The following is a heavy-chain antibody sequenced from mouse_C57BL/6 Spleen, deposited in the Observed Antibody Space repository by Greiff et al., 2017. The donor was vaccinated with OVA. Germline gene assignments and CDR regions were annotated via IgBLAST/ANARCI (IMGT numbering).Heavy chain of an antibody. CDR2: INPNNGGT. J-gene: IGHJ3*01. D-gene: IGHD2-4*01. V-gene: IGHV1-22*01. CDR1: GYTFTDYN. CDR3: ARFDYDGAWFAD. Sequence: EVQLQQSGPELVKPGASVKMSCKASGYTFTDYNMHWVKQSHGKSLEWIGYINPNNGGTSYNQKFKGKATLTVNKSSSTAYMELRSLTSEDSAVYYCARFDYDGAWFADWGQGTLVTVSA.